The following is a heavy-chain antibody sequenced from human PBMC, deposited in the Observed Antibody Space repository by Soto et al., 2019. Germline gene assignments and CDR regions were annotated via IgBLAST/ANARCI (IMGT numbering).Heavy chain of an antibody. D-gene: IGHD2-21*02. CDR2: IYYTGST. CDR1: GDSISSYY. Sequence: SETLSLTCSVSGDSISSYYWSWIRQPPGKGLEWVGYIYYTGSTTYNPSLKSRVTISVDRSKNQFSLNLTSVTAADTAVYYCATAPGPYWGQGTLVTVSS. CDR3: ATAPGPY. J-gene: IGHJ4*02. V-gene: IGHV4-59*12.